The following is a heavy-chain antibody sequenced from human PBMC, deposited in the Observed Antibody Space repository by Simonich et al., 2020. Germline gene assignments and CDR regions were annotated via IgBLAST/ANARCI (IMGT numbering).Heavy chain of an antibody. Sequence: QVQLQESGPGLVKPSETLSLPCAVSGYSISSGYYWGWFRQPPGKGLEWIGSIYQIGSTYYTPSLKIRVTISVDTSKNQFSLKLSSVTAADTAVYYCARVGYSNYYYYGMDVWGQGTTVTVSS. CDR3: ARVGYSNYYYYGMDV. V-gene: IGHV4-38-2*01. J-gene: IGHJ6*02. D-gene: IGHD6-13*01. CDR1: GYSISSGYY. CDR2: IYQIGST.